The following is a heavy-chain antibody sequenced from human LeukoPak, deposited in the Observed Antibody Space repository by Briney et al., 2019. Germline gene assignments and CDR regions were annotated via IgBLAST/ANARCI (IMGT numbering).Heavy chain of an antibody. J-gene: IGHJ6*02. CDR2: ISGSGGST. V-gene: IGHV3-23*01. CDR3: AKDSCSSTSCYSGMDV. D-gene: IGHD2-2*01. Sequence: GGSLRLSCAASGFTFSSYAMSWVRQAPGKGLEWVSVISGSGGSTYYADSVKGRCTISRDNSKNTLYLQMNSLRAEDTAVYYCAKDSCSSTSCYSGMDVWGQGTTVTVSS. CDR1: GFTFSSYA.